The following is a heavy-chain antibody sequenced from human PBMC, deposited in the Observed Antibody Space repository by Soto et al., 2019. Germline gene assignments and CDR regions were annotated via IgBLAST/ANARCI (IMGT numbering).Heavy chain of an antibody. D-gene: IGHD2-2*01. CDR2: IYYSGST. Sequence: QVQLQESGPGLVKPSQTLSLTCTVSGGSISSGGYYWSWIRQHPGKGLEWIGYIYYSGSTYYNPSVKRRVTLSVDTSKNQFSLKLSSVTAADTAVYYCARGRSSTSPYPIGYWGQGTLVTVSS. J-gene: IGHJ4*02. CDR1: GGSISSGGYY. CDR3: ARGRSSTSPYPIGY. V-gene: IGHV4-31*03.